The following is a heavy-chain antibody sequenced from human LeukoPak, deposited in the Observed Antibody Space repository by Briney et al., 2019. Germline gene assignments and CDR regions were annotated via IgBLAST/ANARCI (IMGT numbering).Heavy chain of an antibody. Sequence: PSETLSLTCTVSGGSISSYYWSWIRQPPGKGLEWIGYIYYSGSTNYNPSLKSRVTISVDTSKNQFSLKLSSVTAADTAVYYCARASMVRRHKIRYYYYGMDVWGQGTTVTVSS. CDR3: ARASMVRRHKIRYYYYGMDV. CDR1: GGSISSYY. J-gene: IGHJ6*02. CDR2: IYYSGST. V-gene: IGHV4-59*01. D-gene: IGHD3-10*01.